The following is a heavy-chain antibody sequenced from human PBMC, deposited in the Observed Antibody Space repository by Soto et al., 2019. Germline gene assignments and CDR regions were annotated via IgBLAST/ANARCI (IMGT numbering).Heavy chain of an antibody. CDR3: ARVMTTLNPPNKRPSYYFDY. CDR1: GGSISSYY. CDR2: IYYSGST. Sequence: PSETLSFTCTVSGGSISSYYWSWIRQPPGKGLEWIGYIYYSGSTNYNPSLKSRVTISVDTSKNQFSLKLSSVTAADTAVYYCARVMTTLNPPNKRPSYYFDYWGQGTLVTVSS. V-gene: IGHV4-59*01. J-gene: IGHJ4*02. D-gene: IGHD3-16*01.